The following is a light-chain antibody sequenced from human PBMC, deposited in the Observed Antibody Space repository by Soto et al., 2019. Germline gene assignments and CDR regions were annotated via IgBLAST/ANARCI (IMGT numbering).Light chain of an antibody. CDR3: SSYTSTSRYV. CDR1: SSDVGKYDR. Sequence: SALTQPPSVSGSPGQSVTISCTGTSSDVGKYDRVSWYQQPPGTAPKLIIYEVTNRPSGVPARFSGSKSGNTASLTISGLQAEDEADYYCSSYTSTSRYVFGAGTRSPS. CDR2: EVT. V-gene: IGLV2-18*02. J-gene: IGLJ1*01.